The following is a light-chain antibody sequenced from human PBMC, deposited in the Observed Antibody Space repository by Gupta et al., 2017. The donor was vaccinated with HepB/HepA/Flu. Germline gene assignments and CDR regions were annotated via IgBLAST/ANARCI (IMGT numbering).Light chain of an antibody. V-gene: IGKV1-39*01. CDR3: QHSSSRPRT. CDR2: AAS. CDR1: ATIDNY. Sequence: DIQMTQTPSSLSASVGDRVTITCRASATIDNYLNWYQEKPGKAPTILIYAASTLHSGVPSRFSSSGYGTDFPLTISLLQPDDFASYCRQHSSSRPRTFGQGTKVEIK. J-gene: IGKJ1*01.